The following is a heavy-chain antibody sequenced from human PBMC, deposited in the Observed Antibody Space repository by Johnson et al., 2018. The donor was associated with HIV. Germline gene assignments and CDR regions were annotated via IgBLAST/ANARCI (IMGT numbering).Heavy chain of an antibody. J-gene: IGHJ3*01. CDR2: IYSGGST. Sequence: VQLVESGGGLVQPGRSLRLSCAASGFTVSSNYMSWVRQAPGKGLEWVSVIYSGGSTYYADSVKGRFTISRDNSKNTLYLQMDSLSAEDTAVYYCAKDQVLPYWGQGTMVTVSS. CDR3: AKDQVLPY. D-gene: IGHD2/OR15-2a*01. CDR1: GFTVSSNY. V-gene: IGHV3-53*01.